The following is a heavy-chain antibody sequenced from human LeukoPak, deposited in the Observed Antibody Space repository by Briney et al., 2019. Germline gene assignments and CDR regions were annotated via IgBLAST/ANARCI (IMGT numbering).Heavy chain of an antibody. J-gene: IGHJ4*02. CDR2: ITNDGSST. V-gene: IGHV3-74*01. Sequence: GGSLRLSCAASGLTFSSHWMHWVRQAPGKGLVWVSRITNDGSSTTYADSVKGRFTISRDNAKNMLYLQVNSLRAEDTAVYYCARATLTGYDYWGRGTLVTVSS. CDR1: GLTFSSHW. CDR3: ARATLTGYDY. D-gene: IGHD3-9*01.